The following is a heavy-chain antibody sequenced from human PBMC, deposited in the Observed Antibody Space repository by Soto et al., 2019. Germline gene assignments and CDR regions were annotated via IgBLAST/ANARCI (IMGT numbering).Heavy chain of an antibody. V-gene: IGHV3-9*01. J-gene: IGHJ4*02. Sequence: EVQLVESGGGLVQPGRSLRLSCAASGFTFDDYAMHWVRQAPGKGLEWVSGISWNSGSIGYADSVKGRFTISRDNAKNSLYLQMNSLRAEDTALYYCAKDISLWFGENLFGYWGQGTLVTVSS. D-gene: IGHD3-10*01. CDR1: GFTFDDYA. CDR2: ISWNSGSI. CDR3: AKDISLWFGENLFGY.